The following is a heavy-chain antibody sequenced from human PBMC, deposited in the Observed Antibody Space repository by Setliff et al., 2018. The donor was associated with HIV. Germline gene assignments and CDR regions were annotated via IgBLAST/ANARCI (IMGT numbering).Heavy chain of an antibody. CDR3: ARDRGRYGDYRDFDY. Sequence: ASVKVSCKASGYTFTEYYIHWVRQAPGQGLEWMGWIYPNTGGAKYAHNFEGRVTMTRDTSISTFYMEVTRLTSDDTAVYYCARDRGRYGDYRDFDYWGQGALVTVSS. J-gene: IGHJ4*02. D-gene: IGHD4-17*01. CDR1: GYTFTEYY. V-gene: IGHV1-2*02. CDR2: IYPNTGGA.